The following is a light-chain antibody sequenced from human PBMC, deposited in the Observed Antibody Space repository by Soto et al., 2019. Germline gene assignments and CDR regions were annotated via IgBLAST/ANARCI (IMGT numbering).Light chain of an antibody. J-gene: IGKJ5*01. CDR2: GAS. CDR1: QSLSSSY. Sequence: EIVLTQSPDALSLSPGERATLSSRASQSLSSSYIAWYQHKLGQAPRLLIYGASHRATGIPDRFSGSGSGTDFTLAISRVEPGDFAVYYCQQYGSSPPITFGHGTRLDIK. V-gene: IGKV3-20*01. CDR3: QQYGSSPPIT.